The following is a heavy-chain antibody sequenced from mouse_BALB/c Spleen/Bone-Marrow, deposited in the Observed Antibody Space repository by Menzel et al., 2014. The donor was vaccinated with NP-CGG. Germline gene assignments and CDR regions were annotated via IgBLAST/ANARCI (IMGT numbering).Heavy chain of an antibody. CDR3: TRPYYGYVGYAY. J-gene: IGHJ3*01. V-gene: IGHV1S81*02. Sequence: QVQLQQPGAELVKPGASVKLSCKASGYTFTSYYVYWVKQRPGQGLEWIGEINPSNGGTNFNEKFKSKATLTVDKSSSTAYMQLSSLTFEDSAIYYCTRPYYGYVGYAYWGQGTQVTVSA. CDR2: INPSNGGT. D-gene: IGHD1-2*01. CDR1: GYTFTSYY.